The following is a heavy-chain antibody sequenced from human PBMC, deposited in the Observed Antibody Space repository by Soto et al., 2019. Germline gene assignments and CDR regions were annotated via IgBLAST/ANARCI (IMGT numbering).Heavy chain of an antibody. J-gene: IGHJ4*02. D-gene: IGHD3-10*01. Sequence: PSETLSLTCTVSCGSISSYYWSCIRQPAGKGLEWIGLIYTSGSTNYNPSLKSRVTMSVDTSKNQFSLKLSSVTAADTAVYYCAREDGDGSASTETIDYWGQGTLVTVSS. CDR2: IYTSGST. CDR3: AREDGDGSASTETIDY. CDR1: CGSISSYY. V-gene: IGHV4-4*07.